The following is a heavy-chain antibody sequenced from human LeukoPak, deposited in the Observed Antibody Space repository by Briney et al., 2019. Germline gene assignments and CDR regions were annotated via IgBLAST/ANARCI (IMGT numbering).Heavy chain of an antibody. J-gene: IGHJ6*02. Sequence: GASVKVSCKASGYTFISYDINWVRQATGQGLEWRGWMNPNSGNTDYAEKFQGRVTMTSNTSISTAYMELSSLRSDDTAVYYCARGRAGSGYYYGTDVWGQGTTVTVSS. V-gene: IGHV1-8*01. CDR3: ARGRAGSGYYYGTDV. D-gene: IGHD2-8*02. CDR2: MNPNSGNT. CDR1: GYTFISYD.